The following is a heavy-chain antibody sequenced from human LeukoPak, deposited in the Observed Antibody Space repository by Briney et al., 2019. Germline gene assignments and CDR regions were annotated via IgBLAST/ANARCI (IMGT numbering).Heavy chain of an antibody. V-gene: IGHV4-4*02. CDR2: IYHSGST. J-gene: IGHJ4*02. CDR3: ARDGPTRDDY. CDR1: GGSISSSNW. Sequence: SETLSLTCAVSGGSISSSNWWSWVRQPPGKGLEWIGEIYHSGSTNYNPSLKSRVTISVDTSKNQFSLKLSSVTAADTAVYYCARDGPTRDDYWGQGTLVTVSS.